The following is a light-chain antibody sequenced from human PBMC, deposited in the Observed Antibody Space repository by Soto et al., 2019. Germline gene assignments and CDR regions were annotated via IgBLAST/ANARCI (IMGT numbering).Light chain of an antibody. V-gene: IGKV3-15*01. CDR3: QQYSNWPWT. Sequence: EIVMTQSPATLSVSPGEGATLSCRASHSVTSDLAWYQQKPGQAPRLFIYGPSTRATGIPARFSGSGSGTGFTLTISNLQSEDFAIYYCQQYSNWPWTFGQGTKV. J-gene: IGKJ1*01. CDR1: HSVTSD. CDR2: GPS.